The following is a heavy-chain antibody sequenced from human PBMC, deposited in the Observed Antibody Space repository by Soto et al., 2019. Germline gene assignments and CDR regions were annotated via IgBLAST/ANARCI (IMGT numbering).Heavy chain of an antibody. CDR3: ARASGWYEIQIDY. CDR1: GYTFTGYY. D-gene: IGHD6-19*01. J-gene: IGHJ4*02. V-gene: IGHV1-2*04. Sequence: ASVKVSCKASGYTFTGYYMHWVRQAPGQGLEWMGWINPNSGGTNYAQKFQGWVTMTRDTSISTAYMELSRLRSDDTAVYYCARASGWYEIQIDYWGQGTLVTVSS. CDR2: INPNSGGT.